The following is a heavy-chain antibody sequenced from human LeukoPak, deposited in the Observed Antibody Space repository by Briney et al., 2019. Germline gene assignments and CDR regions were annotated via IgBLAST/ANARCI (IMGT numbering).Heavy chain of an antibody. CDR3: ARVNIDRSAFDI. D-gene: IGHD1/OR15-1a*01. CDR2: ISSSSSYI. CDR1: GFTFSSYS. V-gene: IGHV3-21*01. Sequence: GSLRLSCAASGFTFSSYSMNWVRQAPGKGLEWVSSISSSSSYIYYADSVKGRFTISRDNAKNSLYLQMNSLRAEDTAVYYCARVNIDRSAFDIWGQGTMVTVSS. J-gene: IGHJ3*02.